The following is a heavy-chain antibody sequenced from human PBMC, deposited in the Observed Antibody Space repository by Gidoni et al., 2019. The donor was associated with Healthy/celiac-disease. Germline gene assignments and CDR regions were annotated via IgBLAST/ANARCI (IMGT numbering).Heavy chain of an antibody. J-gene: IGHJ4*02. D-gene: IGHD6-19*01. V-gene: IGHV5-51*01. CDR2: IYPGDSDT. Sequence: EVQLVQSGAEVKKPGESLTISCKGSGYSFTSYWIGWVRQMPGKGLEWMGIIYPGDSDTRYSPSFQGQVTISADKSISTAYLQWSSLKASDTAMYYCARHFFAEQWLVPPDHWGQGTLVTVSS. CDR3: ARHFFAEQWLVPPDH. CDR1: GYSFTSYW.